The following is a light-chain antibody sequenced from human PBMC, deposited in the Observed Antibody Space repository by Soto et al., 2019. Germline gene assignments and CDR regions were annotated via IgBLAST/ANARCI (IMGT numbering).Light chain of an antibody. J-gene: IGKJ5*01. CDR3: QQLHGYPIT. Sequence: AIRMTQSPSSFSASTGDRVTITCRASQGISSYLAWYQQKPGKAPKLLIYAASTLQSGVPSRFSGSGSGTDFTLTISCLQSEDFATYYCQQLHGYPITFGQGTRLEIK. V-gene: IGKV1-8*01. CDR2: AAS. CDR1: QGISSY.